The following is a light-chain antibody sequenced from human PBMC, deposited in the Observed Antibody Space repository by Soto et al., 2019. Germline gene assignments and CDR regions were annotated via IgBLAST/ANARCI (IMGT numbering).Light chain of an antibody. CDR3: QQYNNWPIT. V-gene: IGKV3-15*01. CDR1: QSVDSL. J-gene: IGKJ5*01. CDR2: RAS. Sequence: EIGMTQSPATLSVSPGETATLSCKTSQSVDSLLAWYQQKPGQAPRLLIYRASTRTTGTPARFSGSGSGTEFTLTINSLQSEDFAVYYCQQYNNWPITMGQGTRLEIK.